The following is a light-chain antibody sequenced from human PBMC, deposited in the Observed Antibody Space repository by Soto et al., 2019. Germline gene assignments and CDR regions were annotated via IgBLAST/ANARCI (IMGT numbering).Light chain of an antibody. CDR1: SSDIGVYNY. J-gene: IGLJ1*01. CDR2: EVN. V-gene: IGLV2-14*01. Sequence: QSALTQPASASGSPGQSITFSCTGTSSDIGVYNYVSWYQQHPGKAPKLMIYEVNNRPSGVSNRFSGSKSGNTASLTISGLQAEDEADYYCSSYTTSNTYVFGNGTKVTV. CDR3: SSYTTSNTYV.